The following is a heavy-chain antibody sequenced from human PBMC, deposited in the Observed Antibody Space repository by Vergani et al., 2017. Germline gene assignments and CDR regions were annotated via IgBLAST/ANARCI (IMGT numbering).Heavy chain of an antibody. CDR1: GFTFSSYS. CDR2: ISSSSSYI. CDR3: ARVKVGATSFDY. J-gene: IGHJ4*02. V-gene: IGHV3-21*01. Sequence: EVQLVESGGGLVKPGGSLRLSCAASGFTFSSYSMNWVRQAPGKGLEWVSSISSSSSYIYYADSVKGRFTISRDNAKNSLYLQMNSLRAEETAVYYCARVKVGATSFDYWGQGTLVTVSS. D-gene: IGHD1-26*01.